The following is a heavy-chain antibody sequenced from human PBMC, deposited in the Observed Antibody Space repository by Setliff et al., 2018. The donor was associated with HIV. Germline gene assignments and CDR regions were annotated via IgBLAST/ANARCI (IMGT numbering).Heavy chain of an antibody. CDR1: GFTFRNYW. Sequence: PGESLKISCAASGFTFRNYWMHWVRQAPGKGLVWVSRIDGDGSGTSYADSVQGRFTISRDNAKNTLYLQMNSLRAEDTAVYYCVRDITTCWDVWGQGTTVTVSS. V-gene: IGHV3-74*01. J-gene: IGHJ6*02. D-gene: IGHD1-20*01. CDR2: IDGDGSGT. CDR3: VRDITTCWDV.